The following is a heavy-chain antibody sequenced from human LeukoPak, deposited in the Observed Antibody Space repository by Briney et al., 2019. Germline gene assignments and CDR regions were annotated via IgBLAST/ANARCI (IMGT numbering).Heavy chain of an antibody. J-gene: IGHJ6*03. CDR3: ARDPYSGSYWADYYYYMDV. CDR2: ITSGSSHI. D-gene: IGHD1-26*01. Sequence: GGSLRLSCAASGFTFSSYSMNWVRQTPGQGLEWVSSITSGSSHIYYADSVKGRFTISRDNAKSSLYLQMNSLRTEDTAVYYCARDPYSGSYWADYYYYMDVWGKGTTVTISS. V-gene: IGHV3-21*01. CDR1: GFTFSSYS.